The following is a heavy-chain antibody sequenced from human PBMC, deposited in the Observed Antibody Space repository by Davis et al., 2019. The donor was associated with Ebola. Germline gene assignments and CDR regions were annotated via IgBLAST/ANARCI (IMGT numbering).Heavy chain of an antibody. J-gene: IGHJ4*02. CDR1: GLTVSSND. D-gene: IGHD3/OR15-3a*01. CDR2: IYSGGDI. Sequence: GESLKISCAASGLTVSSNDMSWVRQAPGKGLQWVSIIYSGGDIYYADSVKGRFTISRDNSKNTVYLQMNSLRAEDTAMFYCASGQTRSSSVDYWGQGTLVTVSS. CDR3: ASGQTRSSSVDY. V-gene: IGHV3-53*01.